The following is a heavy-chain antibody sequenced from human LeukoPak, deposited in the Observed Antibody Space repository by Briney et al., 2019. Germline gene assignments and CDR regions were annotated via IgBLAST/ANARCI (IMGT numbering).Heavy chain of an antibody. CDR1: GGSFSDYY. V-gene: IGHV4-34*01. J-gene: IGHJ3*02. CDR3: ASPTTVTTSAYRAFDI. CDR2: INHSGST. Sequence: SETLSLTCAVYGGSFSDYYWSWIRQPPGKGLELIGEINHSGSTNYSPSLRSRVTISVDTSKNQFSLNLRSVTAADTAVYYCASPTTVTTSAYRAFDIWGQGTMVTVSA. D-gene: IGHD4-17*01.